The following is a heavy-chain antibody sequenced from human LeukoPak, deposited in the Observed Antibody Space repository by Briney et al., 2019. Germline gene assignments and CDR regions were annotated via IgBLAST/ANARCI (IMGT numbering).Heavy chain of an antibody. Sequence: GGSLRLSCAASGFTFSSSAMSWVRQAPGKGLEWVSSISGSGSGGSTYYADSVNGRFTISTDNSMNTMYIHMPSPKAAGTDLSCCSKVLLGDFDYWGQGILVTVSS. J-gene: IGHJ4*02. CDR1: GFTFSSSA. CDR2: ISGSGSGGST. V-gene: IGHV3-23*01. CDR3: SKVLLGDFDY.